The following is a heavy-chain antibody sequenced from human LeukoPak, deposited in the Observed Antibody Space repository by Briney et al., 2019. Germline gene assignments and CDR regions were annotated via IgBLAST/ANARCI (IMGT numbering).Heavy chain of an antibody. CDR3: AKEAAAAAGNFDY. V-gene: IGHV3-30*18. J-gene: IGHJ4*02. CDR2: ISYDGSNK. Sequence: GGSLRLSCAASGFTFSSYGMHWVRQAPGKGLEWVAVISYDGSNKYYADSVKGRFTISRDNSKNTLYLQMNSLRAEDTAVYYCAKEAAAAAGNFDYWGQGTLVTVSS. CDR1: GFTFSSYG. D-gene: IGHD6-13*01.